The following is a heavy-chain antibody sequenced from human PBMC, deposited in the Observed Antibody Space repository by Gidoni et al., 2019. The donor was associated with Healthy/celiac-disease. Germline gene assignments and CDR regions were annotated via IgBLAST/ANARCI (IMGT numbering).Heavy chain of an antibody. CDR1: GFTFSNAW. CDR2: IKSKTDGGTT. CDR3: TTGLYSSSWYRVWVFDYYYYMDV. Sequence: EVQLVESGGGLVKPGGSLRLSCAASGFTFSNAWMNWVRQAPGKGLEWVGRIKSKTDGGTTDYAAPVKGRFTISRDDSKNTLYLQMNSLKTEDTAVYYCTTGLYSSSWYRVWVFDYYYYMDVWGKGTTVTVSS. J-gene: IGHJ6*03. V-gene: IGHV3-15*07. D-gene: IGHD6-13*01.